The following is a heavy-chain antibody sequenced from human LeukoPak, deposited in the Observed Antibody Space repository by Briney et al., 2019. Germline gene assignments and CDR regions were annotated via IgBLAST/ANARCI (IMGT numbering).Heavy chain of an antibody. CDR1: GFTVSSNY. CDR3: ARDHCSSTSCHASYYGMDV. Sequence: GGSLRLSCAASGFTVSSNYMSWVRQAPGKGLEWVSVIYSGGSTYYADSVKGRFTISRDNSKNTLYLQMNSLRAEDTAVYYCARDHCSSTSCHASYYGMDVWGQGTTVTVSS. V-gene: IGHV3-66*01. CDR2: IYSGGST. D-gene: IGHD2-2*01. J-gene: IGHJ6*02.